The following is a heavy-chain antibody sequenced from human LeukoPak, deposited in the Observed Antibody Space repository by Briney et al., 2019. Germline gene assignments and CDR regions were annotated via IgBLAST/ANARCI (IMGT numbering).Heavy chain of an antibody. CDR1: GGSINNYY. CDR2: IFTSGST. J-gene: IGHJ3*02. Sequence: SETLSLTCAVSGGSINNYYWSWIRQPAGKGLEWIGRIFTSGSTNYDASLKSRVTMSVDTSKNQFSLKLRSMTAADTAVYYCARAPVTVKDSFDIWGQGTMVTVSS. CDR3: ARAPVTVKDSFDI. D-gene: IGHD4-11*01. V-gene: IGHV4-4*07.